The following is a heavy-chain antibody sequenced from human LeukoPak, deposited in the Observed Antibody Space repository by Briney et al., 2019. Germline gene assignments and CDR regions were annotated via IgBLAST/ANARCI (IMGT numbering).Heavy chain of an antibody. CDR2: INPSGGST. J-gene: IGHJ5*02. CDR3: ARDNSVEDTARWFDP. D-gene: IGHD4-23*01. Sequence: VASVKVSCKASGYTFTSYYMHWVRQAPGQGLEWMGIINPSGGSTSYAQKFQGRVTMTRDMSTSTDYMELSSLRSEDTAVYYCARDNSVEDTARWFDPWGQGTLVTVSS. CDR1: GYTFTSYY. V-gene: IGHV1-46*01.